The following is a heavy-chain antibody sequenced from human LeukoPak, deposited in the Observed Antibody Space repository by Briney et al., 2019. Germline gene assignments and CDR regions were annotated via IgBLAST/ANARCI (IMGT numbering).Heavy chain of an antibody. CDR3: ARDHYDYGDYEANWFDP. D-gene: IGHD4-17*01. CDR1: GGTFSSYA. J-gene: IGHJ5*02. V-gene: IGHV1-69*05. Sequence: ASVKVSCKASGGTFSSYAISWVRQAPGQGLEWMGGIIPIFGTANYAQKFQGRVTMTRDTSTSTVYMELSSLRSEDTAVYYCARDHYDYGDYEANWFDPWGQGTLVTVSS. CDR2: IIPIFGTA.